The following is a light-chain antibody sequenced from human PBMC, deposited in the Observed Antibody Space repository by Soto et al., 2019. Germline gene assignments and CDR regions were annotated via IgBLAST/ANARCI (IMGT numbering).Light chain of an antibody. CDR2: ANI. V-gene: IGLV1-40*01. Sequence: QSVLTQPPSVSGAPGQRVTISCTGSSSNIGAGSDVHWYQQLPGTVPKLLIFANINRPSGVPDRFSASKSCTTASLPTTGLQADDEADYYCWSYDYRLSAYVFGTGTKLTVL. CDR3: WSYDYRLSAYV. J-gene: IGLJ1*01. CDR1: SSNIGAGSD.